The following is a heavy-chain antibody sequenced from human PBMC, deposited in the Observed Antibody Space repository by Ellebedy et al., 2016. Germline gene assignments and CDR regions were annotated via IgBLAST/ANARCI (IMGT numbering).Heavy chain of an antibody. J-gene: IGHJ6*02. D-gene: IGHD6-19*01. CDR3: ARDLGGSGWYGGSYYGMDV. CDR1: GGSISSSNW. V-gene: IGHV4-4*02. Sequence: SETLSLTXAVSGGSISSSNWWSWVRQPPGKGLEWIGEIYHSGSTNYNPSLKSRVTISVDKSKNQFSLKLSSVTAADTAVYYCARDLGGSGWYGGSYYGMDVWGQGTTVTVSS. CDR2: IYHSGST.